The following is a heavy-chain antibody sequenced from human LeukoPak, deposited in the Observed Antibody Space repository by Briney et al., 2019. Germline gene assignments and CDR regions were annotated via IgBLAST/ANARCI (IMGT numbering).Heavy chain of an antibody. CDR1: GFTFSSYG. CDR3: AKPPKPTTVIPFDY. V-gene: IGHV3-30*02. D-gene: IGHD4-17*01. J-gene: IGHJ4*02. CDR2: IRYDGSNK. Sequence: PGGSLRLSCAASGFTFSSYGMHWVRQAPGKGLEWVAFIRYDGSNKYYADSVKGRFTISRDNSKHTLYLQMNSLRAEDTAVYYCAKPPKPTTVIPFDYWGQGTLVTVSS.